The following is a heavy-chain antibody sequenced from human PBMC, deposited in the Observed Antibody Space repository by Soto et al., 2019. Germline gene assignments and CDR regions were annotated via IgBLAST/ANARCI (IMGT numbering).Heavy chain of an antibody. Sequence: PSETLSLTCTVSGGSISSYYWSWIRQPPGKGLEWIGYIYYSGSTNYNPSLKSRVTISVDTSKNQFSLKLSSVTAAHTAVYYSARKVAAAGNYYYGMDVWGQGTTVTVSS. D-gene: IGHD6-13*01. CDR1: GGSISSYY. J-gene: IGHJ6*02. CDR3: ARKVAAAGNYYYGMDV. V-gene: IGHV4-59*01. CDR2: IYYSGST.